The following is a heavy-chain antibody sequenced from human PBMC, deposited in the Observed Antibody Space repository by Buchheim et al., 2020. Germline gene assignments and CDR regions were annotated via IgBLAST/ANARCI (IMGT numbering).Heavy chain of an antibody. D-gene: IGHD2-15*01. J-gene: IGHJ5*02. CDR2: INHSGST. V-gene: IGHV4-34*01. Sequence: QVQLQQWGAGLLKPSETLSLTCAVYGGSFSGYYWSWIRQPPGKGLEWIGEINHSGSTNYNPSLKSRVTISVDTSKNQFSLKLSSVTAAETAVYYCARGGRYCSGGSCYNWFDPWGQGTL. CDR1: GGSFSGYY. CDR3: ARGGRYCSGGSCYNWFDP.